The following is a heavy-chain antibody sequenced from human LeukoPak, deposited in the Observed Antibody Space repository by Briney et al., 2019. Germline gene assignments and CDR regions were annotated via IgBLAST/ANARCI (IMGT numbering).Heavy chain of an antibody. J-gene: IGHJ5*02. Sequence: ASVKVSCKASGYTFTSYDINWVRQATGQGLEWMGWMNPNSGNTGYAQKLQGRVTMTTDTSTSTAYMELRSLRSDDTAVYYCARTLGGSPFDPWGQGTLVTVSS. V-gene: IGHV1-8*01. CDR1: GYTFTSYD. D-gene: IGHD3-16*01. CDR3: ARTLGGSPFDP. CDR2: MNPNSGNT.